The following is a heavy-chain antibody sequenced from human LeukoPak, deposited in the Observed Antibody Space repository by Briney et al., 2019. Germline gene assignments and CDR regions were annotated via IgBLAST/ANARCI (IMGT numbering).Heavy chain of an antibody. V-gene: IGHV3-23*01. CDR2: ISGSGGST. J-gene: IGHJ3*02. Sequence: PGGSLRLSCAASGFTFSSYAMSWVRQAPGKGLEWVSAISGSGGSTYYADSVKGRFTISRDNSKNTLYLQMNSLRAEDTAVYYCAHDIRRGVVVAADAFDIWGQGTMVTVSS. CDR3: AHDIRRGVVVAADAFDI. D-gene: IGHD2-15*01. CDR1: GFTFSSYA.